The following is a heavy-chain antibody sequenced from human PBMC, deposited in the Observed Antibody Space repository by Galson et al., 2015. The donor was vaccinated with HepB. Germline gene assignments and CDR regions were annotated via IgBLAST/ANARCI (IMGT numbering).Heavy chain of an antibody. CDR1: GFTFSSYS. CDR2: ISSRSSYI. CDR3: AKSSNITMFRGVPRSYWYFDL. V-gene: IGHV3-21*01. J-gene: IGHJ2*01. Sequence: SLRLSCAASGFTFSSYSMNWVRQAPGKGLEWVSSISSRSSYIYYADSGKGRFTISRDNAKNSLYLQMNSLRAEDTALYYCAKSSNITMFRGVPRSYWYFDLWGRGTLVTVSS. D-gene: IGHD3-10*01.